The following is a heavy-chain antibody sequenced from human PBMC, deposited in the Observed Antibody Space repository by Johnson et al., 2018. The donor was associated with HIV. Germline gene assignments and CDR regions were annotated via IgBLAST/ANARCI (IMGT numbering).Heavy chain of an antibody. D-gene: IGHD3-22*01. V-gene: IGHV3-33*06. CDR3: AKGDDYYDSSGPSDAFDI. CDR1: GFTFSSYG. Sequence: QMQLVESGGGVVQPGRSLRLSCAASGFTFSSYGMHWVRQAPGKGLEWVAVIWYDGSNKYYADSVKGRFTISRDNSKNTLYLQMNSLRVEDTAVYYCAKGDDYYDSSGPSDAFDIWGQGTMVTVSS. CDR2: IWYDGSNK. J-gene: IGHJ3*02.